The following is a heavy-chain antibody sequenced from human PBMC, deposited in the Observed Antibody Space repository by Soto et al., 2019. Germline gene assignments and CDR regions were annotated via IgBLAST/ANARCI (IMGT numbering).Heavy chain of an antibody. CDR2: IDPSDSYT. CDR3: ARHVSDTIFGVVIRTSDDY. CDR1: GYSFTSYW. Sequence: PGESLKISCKGSGYSFTSYWISWVRQMPGKGLEWMGRIDPSDSYTNYSPSFQGHVTISADKSTSTAYLQWSSLKASDTAMYYCARHVSDTIFGVVIRTSDDYWGQGTLVTVSS. V-gene: IGHV5-10-1*01. J-gene: IGHJ4*02. D-gene: IGHD3-3*01.